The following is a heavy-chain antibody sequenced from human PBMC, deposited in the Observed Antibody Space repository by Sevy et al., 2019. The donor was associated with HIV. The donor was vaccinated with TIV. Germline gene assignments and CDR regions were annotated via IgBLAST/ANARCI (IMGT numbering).Heavy chain of an antibody. CDR3: ARDHVKDGDLGDYYYYAMDV. J-gene: IGHJ6*02. CDR1: GFILSDYY. CDR2: ISGSGDDNI. D-gene: IGHD4-17*01. Sequence: GGSLRLSCAASGFILSDYYMSWVRQAPGKGLEWVSYISGSGDDNIYYADSVKSRFTFSRDNTKSSLYLQMNSVRAEDTAVYYCARDHVKDGDLGDYYYYAMDVWGQGTTVTVSS. V-gene: IGHV3-11*01.